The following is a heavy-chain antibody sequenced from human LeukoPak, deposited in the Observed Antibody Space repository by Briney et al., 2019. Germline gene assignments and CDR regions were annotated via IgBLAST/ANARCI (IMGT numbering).Heavy chain of an antibody. Sequence: PGGSLRLSCAASGFTFNNYAMNWVRQAPGKGLEWVSGISGSGGGTYFADSVKGRFTISRDNSKNTLYLQMNSLRAEDTAVYYCARDSDSGYGPFASWGQGTLVTVSS. V-gene: IGHV3-23*01. CDR1: GFTFNNYA. D-gene: IGHD5-12*01. CDR3: ARDSDSGYGPFAS. J-gene: IGHJ4*02. CDR2: ISGSGGGT.